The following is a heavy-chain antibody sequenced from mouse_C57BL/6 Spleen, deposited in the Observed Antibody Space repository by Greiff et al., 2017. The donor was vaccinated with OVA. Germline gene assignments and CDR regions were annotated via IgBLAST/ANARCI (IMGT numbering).Heavy chain of an antibody. V-gene: IGHV14-3*01. Sequence: EVKLVESVAELVRPGASVKLSCTASGFNIKNTYMHWVKQRPEQGLAWIGRIDPANGNTTYAPKFQGKATITADTSSNTAYLQLSSLTSEDTAIYYCALIYYDYDRFAYWGQGTLVTLSA. J-gene: IGHJ3*01. CDR3: ALIYYDYDRFAY. D-gene: IGHD2-4*01. CDR1: GFNIKNTY. CDR2: IDPANGNT.